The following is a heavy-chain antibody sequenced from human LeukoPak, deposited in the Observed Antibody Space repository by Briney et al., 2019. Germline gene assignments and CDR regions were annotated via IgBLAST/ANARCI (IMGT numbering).Heavy chain of an antibody. D-gene: IGHD3-9*01. CDR1: GYTFTGYY. V-gene: IGHV1-2*02. CDR2: INPNSGGT. J-gene: IGHJ3*02. Sequence: GASVKVSCKASGYTFTGYYMHWVRQAPGQGLEWMGWINPNSGGTNYAQKFQGRVTMTRDTSISTAYMELSRLRSDDTAVYYCARVYFDWSDDAFDIWGQGTMVTVSS. CDR3: ARVYFDWSDDAFDI.